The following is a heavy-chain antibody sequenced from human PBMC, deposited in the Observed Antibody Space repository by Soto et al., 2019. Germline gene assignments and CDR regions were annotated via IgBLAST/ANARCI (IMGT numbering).Heavy chain of an antibody. CDR1: GYSFTSYW. CDR3: ASEPGIAAAGTSHWYFDL. J-gene: IGHJ2*01. Sequence: EVQLVQSGAEVKKPGESLRISCKGSGYSFTSYWISWVRQMPGKGLEWMGRIDPSDSYTNYSPSFQGHVTISADKSISTAYLQWSSLKASDTAMYYCASEPGIAAAGTSHWYFDLWGRGTLVTVSS. CDR2: IDPSDSYT. V-gene: IGHV5-10-1*03. D-gene: IGHD6-13*01.